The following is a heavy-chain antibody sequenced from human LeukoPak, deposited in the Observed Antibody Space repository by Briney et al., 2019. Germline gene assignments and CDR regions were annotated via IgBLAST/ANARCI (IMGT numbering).Heavy chain of an antibody. CDR2: MNNDGSST. CDR1: GFTFSSYW. V-gene: IGHV3-74*01. CDR3: TRVKQVASNWFDP. Sequence: GGSLRLSCAASGFTFSSYWMHWVRQAPGKGLVWVSCMNNDGSSTNYADSVKGRFTISRDNAKSTLYLQMNSLRAEDTAVYYCTRVKQVASNWFDPWGQGTLVTVSS. J-gene: IGHJ5*02. D-gene: IGHD6-13*01.